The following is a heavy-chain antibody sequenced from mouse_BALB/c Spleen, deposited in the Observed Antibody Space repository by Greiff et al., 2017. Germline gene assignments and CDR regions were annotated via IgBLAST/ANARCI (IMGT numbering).Heavy chain of an antibody. CDR2: IWAGGST. V-gene: IGHV2-9*02. J-gene: IGHJ2*01. D-gene: IGHD4-1*01. CDR3: AREGWDVGGYYFDY. CDR1: GFSLTSYG. Sequence: QVQLQQSGPGLVAPSQSLSITCTVSGFSLTSYGVHWVRQPPGKGLEWLGVIWAGGSTNYNSALMSRLSISKDNSKSQVFLKMNSLQTDDTAMYYCAREGWDVGGYYFDYWGQGTTLTVSS.